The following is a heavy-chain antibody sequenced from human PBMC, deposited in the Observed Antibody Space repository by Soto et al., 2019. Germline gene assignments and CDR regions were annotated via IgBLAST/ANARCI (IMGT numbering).Heavy chain of an antibody. Sequence: SETLSLTCPVSGGSISSYYWSWIRQPPGKGLEWIGYIYYSGSTNYNPSLKSRVTISVDTSKNQFSLKLSSVTAADTAVYYCARETSYSSSSGYYYYGMDVWGQGTTVTVSS. J-gene: IGHJ6*02. V-gene: IGHV4-59*01. CDR3: ARETSYSSSSGYYYYGMDV. D-gene: IGHD6-6*01. CDR2: IYYSGST. CDR1: GGSISSYY.